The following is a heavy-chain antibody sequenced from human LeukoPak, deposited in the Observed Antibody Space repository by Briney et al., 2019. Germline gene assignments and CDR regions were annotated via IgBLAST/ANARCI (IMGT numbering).Heavy chain of an antibody. CDR2: ISGSGDYT. Sequence: PGGSLRLSCAASGFTFSSYAMSWVRQAPGKGLEWVSAISGSGDYTFYADSVKDRFTISRDNSKNTLYLQMNSLRAEDTAVYYCAKEYTGSFSPFPSYFDYWGQGTLVTVSS. CDR3: AKEYTGSFSPFPSYFDY. D-gene: IGHD1-26*01. J-gene: IGHJ4*02. CDR1: GFTFSSYA. V-gene: IGHV3-23*01.